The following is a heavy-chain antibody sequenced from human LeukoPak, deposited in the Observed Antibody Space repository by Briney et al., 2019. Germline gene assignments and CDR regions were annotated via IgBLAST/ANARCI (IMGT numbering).Heavy chain of an antibody. CDR1: GYTFTSYD. CDR2: MNPNSGNT. CDR3: ARRIAAGYYYYYGMDV. V-gene: IGHV1-8*01. J-gene: IGHJ6*02. Sequence: ASVKVSCKASGYTFTSYDINWVRQATGQGLEWMGWMNPNSGNTGYAQKFQGRVTMTRSTSISTAYMELSSLRSEDTAVYYCARRIAAGYYYYYGMDVWGQGTTVTVSS. D-gene: IGHD6-13*01.